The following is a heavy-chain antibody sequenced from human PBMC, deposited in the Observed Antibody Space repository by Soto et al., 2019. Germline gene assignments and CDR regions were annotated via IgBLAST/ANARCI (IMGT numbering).Heavy chain of an antibody. D-gene: IGHD2-2*01. V-gene: IGHV5-10-1*01. CDR2: IDPSDSYT. J-gene: IGHJ4*02. CDR1: GYSFTSYW. Sequence: PGESLKISCKGSGYSFTSYWISWVRQMPGKGLEWMGTIDPSDSYTTYSPSFQGHVTISADRSITTAYLQWSSLKASDTAMYYCARPYCTSTSCYHYFDYWGQGTLVTVSS. CDR3: ARPYCTSTSCYHYFDY.